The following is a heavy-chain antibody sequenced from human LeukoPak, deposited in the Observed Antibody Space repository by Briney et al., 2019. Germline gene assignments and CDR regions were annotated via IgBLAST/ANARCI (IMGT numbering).Heavy chain of an antibody. D-gene: IGHD3-9*01. CDR2: IYTSGST. Sequence: SETLSLTCTVSGASISSTTYYWSWIRQPAGKGLEWIGRIYTSGSTNYNPSLKSRVTISVDTSKNQFSLKLSSVTAADTAVYYCARARPAGGLRYFDWLLTFDIWGQGTMVTVSS. CDR1: GASISSTTYY. J-gene: IGHJ3*02. V-gene: IGHV4-61*02. CDR3: ARARPAGGLRYFDWLLTFDI.